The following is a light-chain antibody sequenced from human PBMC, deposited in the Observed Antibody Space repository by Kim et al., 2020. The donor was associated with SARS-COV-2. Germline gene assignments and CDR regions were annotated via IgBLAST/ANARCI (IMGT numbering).Light chain of an antibody. CDR3: AAWDDTLSGSV. V-gene: IGLV1-47*01. J-gene: IGLJ2*01. CDR1: DSNIGSQT. Sequence: GQSITIPCSGSDSNIGSQTIYCYHQFPGTAPKLLIYRNNQRPSGVPDRFSGSKSVTSASLAITGLRSEDEADYYCAAWDDTLSGSVFGGGTQLTVL. CDR2: RNN.